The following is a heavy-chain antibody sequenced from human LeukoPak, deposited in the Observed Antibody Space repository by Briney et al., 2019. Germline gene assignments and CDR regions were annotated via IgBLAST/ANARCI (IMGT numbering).Heavy chain of an antibody. J-gene: IGHJ5*02. CDR2: IYYRGST. CDR1: GASISSHY. V-gene: IGHV4-59*11. CDR3: ARDRRLVFGVVIKNWFDP. D-gene: IGHD3-3*01. Sequence: SETLSLTCTVSGASISSHYWSWIRQPPGKGLEWIGYIYYRGSTNYNPSLKSRVTMSVDTSKNQFSLKLSSVTAADTAVYYCARDRRLVFGVVIKNWFDPWGQGTLVTVSS.